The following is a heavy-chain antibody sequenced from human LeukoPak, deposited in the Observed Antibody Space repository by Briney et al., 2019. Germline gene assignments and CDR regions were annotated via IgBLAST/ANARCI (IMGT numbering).Heavy chain of an antibody. CDR3: ARVDNGLQSYSYYGMDV. CDR1: GVTLSNYA. Sequence: GGSLRLSCVASGVTLSNYAMSWARQAPGKGLEWVSGISSSGSGGNTYYADSVKGRFTISRDNAKNSLYLQMNSLRAEDTAVFYCARVDNGLQSYSYYGMDVWGQGTTLTVSS. J-gene: IGHJ6*02. V-gene: IGHV3-23*01. D-gene: IGHD2-2*03. CDR2: ISSSGSGGNT.